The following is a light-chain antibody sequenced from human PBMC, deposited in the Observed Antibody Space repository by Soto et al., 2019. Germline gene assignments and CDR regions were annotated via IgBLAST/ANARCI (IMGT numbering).Light chain of an antibody. V-gene: IGKV1-27*01. CDR1: QGISNY. CDR2: AAY. CDR3: QKYNSAAFS. Sequence: DIQMTQSPSSLSASVGDRVTITCRASQGISNYLAWYQQKPGKVPKLLIYAAYSLQSGVPSRFSGSGSWTDFTVIIRSLQPEDVVTYYFQKYNSAAFSFEHGTIVDIK. J-gene: IGKJ3*01.